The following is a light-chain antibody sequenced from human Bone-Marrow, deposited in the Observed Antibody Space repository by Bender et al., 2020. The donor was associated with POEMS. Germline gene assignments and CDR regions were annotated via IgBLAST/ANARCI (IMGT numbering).Light chain of an antibody. CDR3: QSYDSSLSGRV. J-gene: IGLJ3*02. V-gene: IGLV2-11*01. CDR2: EDT. Sequence: QSALTQPRSVSGSPGQSVTISCTGTSSDVGGYNYVSWYQQHPGKAPKLMISEDTKRPSGVPDRFSGSKSGTSASLAITGLQAEDEADYYSQSYDSSLSGRVFGGGTKLTVL. CDR1: SSDVGGYNY.